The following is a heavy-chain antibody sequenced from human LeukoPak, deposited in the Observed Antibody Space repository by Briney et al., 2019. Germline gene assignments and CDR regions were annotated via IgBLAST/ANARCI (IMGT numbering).Heavy chain of an antibody. J-gene: IGHJ4*02. D-gene: IGHD1-26*01. CDR2: IYYSGST. V-gene: IGHV4-39*02. CDR3: ARMPIVGATFFAY. CDR1: GVSISSSSYY. Sequence: PSETLSLTCTVSGVSISSSSYYWGWIRQPPGKGLEWLGSIYYSGSTYYNPALKSRVITSVDTYKNHISLKQITVTAADTTAYYCARMPIVGATFFAYWGQGTLVTVSS.